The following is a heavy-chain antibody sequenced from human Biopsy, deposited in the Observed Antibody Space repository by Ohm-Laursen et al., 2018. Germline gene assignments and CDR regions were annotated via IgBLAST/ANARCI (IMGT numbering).Heavy chain of an antibody. Sequence: GTLSLTCTVSDGSISGYYWSWIRQAPGKGLEWIGFIYYTGKTKSNPSLKSRLTMSVDTSKNQFSLNLTTVTTADTAVYYCAKNSGYSHDYWGPGILVTASS. J-gene: IGHJ4*01. V-gene: IGHV4-59*03. CDR1: DGSISGYY. CDR2: IYYTGKT. CDR3: AKNSGYSHDY. D-gene: IGHD3-22*01.